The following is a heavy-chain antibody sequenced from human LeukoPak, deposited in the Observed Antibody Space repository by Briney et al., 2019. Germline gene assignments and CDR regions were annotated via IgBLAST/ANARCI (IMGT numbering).Heavy chain of an antibody. CDR2: ISGSGGST. Sequence: GGSLRLSYAASGFTFSSYAMSWVRQAPGKGLEWVSAISGSGGSTYYADSVKGRFTISRDNSKNTLYLQMNSLRAEDTAVYYCAKGTLRIAVAGTVDYWGQGTLVTVSS. J-gene: IGHJ4*02. CDR1: GFTFSSYA. D-gene: IGHD6-19*01. V-gene: IGHV3-23*01. CDR3: AKGTLRIAVAGTVDY.